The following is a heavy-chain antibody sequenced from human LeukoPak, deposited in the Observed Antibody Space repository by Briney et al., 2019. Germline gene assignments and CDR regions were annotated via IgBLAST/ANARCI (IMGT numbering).Heavy chain of an antibody. CDR1: GFTFSSYA. J-gene: IGHJ4*02. CDR3: AKASTRDTGYYFDS. Sequence: GGSLRLSCAASGFTFSSYAMSWVRQAPGKGLEWVSAISGSGGSTYYADSVKGRFTISRDNSKNTLYLQMNSLRAEDTARYYCAKASTRDTGYYFDSWGQGTLVSVSS. D-gene: IGHD3-9*01. V-gene: IGHV3-23*01. CDR2: ISGSGGST.